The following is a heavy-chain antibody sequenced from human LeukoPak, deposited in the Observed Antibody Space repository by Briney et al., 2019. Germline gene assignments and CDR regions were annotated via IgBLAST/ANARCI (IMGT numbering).Heavy chain of an antibody. J-gene: IGHJ6*02. CDR1: GFTFDDYA. V-gene: IGHV3-9*01. Sequence: HTGRSLRLSCAASGFTFDDYAMFWVRQAPGKGLEWVSGLSWDSRNIGYAASVRGRFTISRDNAKNSLYLQMNSLRPEDTAFYYCARGNRDSSGFYYYYGMDGWGQGTTVTVSS. CDR3: ARGNRDSSGFYYYYGMDG. D-gene: IGHD6-19*01. CDR2: LSWDSRNI.